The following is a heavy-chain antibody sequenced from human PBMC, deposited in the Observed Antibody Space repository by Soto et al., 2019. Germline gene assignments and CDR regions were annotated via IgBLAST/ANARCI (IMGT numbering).Heavy chain of an antibody. Sequence: EPLSLTWDVSGASMSSSHCGCWLRQPPGKGLEWIGEVYHSGSANYNPSLESRVTMSVDKSKNQFSLRLSSVTAADTALYYCARNAVVSAALDPWGQGTLVTVSS. CDR1: GASMSSSHC. D-gene: IGHD2-2*01. CDR2: VYHSGSA. CDR3: ARNAVVSAALDP. V-gene: IGHV4-4*02. J-gene: IGHJ5*02.